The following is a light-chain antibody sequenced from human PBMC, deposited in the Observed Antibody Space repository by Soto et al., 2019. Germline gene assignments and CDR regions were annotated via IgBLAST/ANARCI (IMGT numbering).Light chain of an antibody. CDR3: QKYDSIPWT. Sequence: VLTQSPGTLSLSPGDRATLSCRATESVVSNYLAWYQLKPGQAPRLLIYDASSSATGIPDRFSGSGSGTDVTLTISSLEPEDFAVYYCQKYDSIPWTCGQGTKVDIK. CDR1: ESVVSNY. V-gene: IGKV3-20*01. CDR2: DAS. J-gene: IGKJ1*01.